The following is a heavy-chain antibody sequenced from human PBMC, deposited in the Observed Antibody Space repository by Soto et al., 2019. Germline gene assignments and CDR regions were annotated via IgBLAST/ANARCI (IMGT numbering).Heavy chain of an antibody. Sequence: RGESLKISCKGSGYSFTSYWIGWVRQMPGKGLEWMGIIYPGDSDTRYSPSFQGQVTISADKSISTAYLQWSSLKASDTAMYYCARHDSQVVVAATVYAFDIRGQGTMVTVSS. J-gene: IGHJ3*02. V-gene: IGHV5-51*01. CDR2: IYPGDSDT. D-gene: IGHD2-15*01. CDR1: GYSFTSYW. CDR3: ARHDSQVVVAATVYAFDI.